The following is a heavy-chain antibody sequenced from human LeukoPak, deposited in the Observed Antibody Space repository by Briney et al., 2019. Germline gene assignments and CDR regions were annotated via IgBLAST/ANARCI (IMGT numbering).Heavy chain of an antibody. D-gene: IGHD6-13*01. CDR2: IYHSGST. CDR1: GGSISSSNW. V-gene: IGHV4-4*02. Sequence: PSETLSLTCAVSGGSISSSNWWSWVRQPPGKGLEWIGEIYHSGSTNYNPSLKSRVTISVDKSKNQFSLKLSSVTAADTAVYYCARIPPLAAAGSYYYYGMDVWGQGTTVTVSS. J-gene: IGHJ6*02. CDR3: ARIPPLAAAGSYYYYGMDV.